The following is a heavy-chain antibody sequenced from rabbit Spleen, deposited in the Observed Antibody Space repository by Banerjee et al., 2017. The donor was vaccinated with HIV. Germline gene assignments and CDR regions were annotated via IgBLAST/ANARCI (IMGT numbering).Heavy chain of an antibody. CDR2: IDLVFGRT. Sequence: EESGGDLVQPEGSLTLTCKASGFDFSAGYDICWVRQAPGKGLEWIGYIDLVFGRTYYASWVNGRFTISSHNAQNTLYLQLNSLTVADTATYFCVRGASSSGYYNLWGPGTLVTVS. CDR3: VRGASSSGYYNL. CDR1: GFDFSAGYD. J-gene: IGHJ4*01. D-gene: IGHD1-1*01. V-gene: IGHV1S47*01.